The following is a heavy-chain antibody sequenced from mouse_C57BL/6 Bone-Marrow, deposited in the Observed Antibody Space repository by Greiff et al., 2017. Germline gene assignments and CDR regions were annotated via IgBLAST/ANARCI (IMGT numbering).Heavy chain of an antibody. D-gene: IGHD1-1*01. CDR3: AREGYYYGSSSFAY. CDR2: INPNNGGT. J-gene: IGHJ3*01. CDR1: GYTFTDYN. Sequence: VQLQQSGPELVKPGASVKIPCKASGYTFTDYNMDWVKQSHGKSLEWIGDINPNNGGTIYNQKFKGKATLTVDKSSSTAYMELRSLTSEDTAVYYCAREGYYYGSSSFAYWGQGTLVTVSA. V-gene: IGHV1-18*01.